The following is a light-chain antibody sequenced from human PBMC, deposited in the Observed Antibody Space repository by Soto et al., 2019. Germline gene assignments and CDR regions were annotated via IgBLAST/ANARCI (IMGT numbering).Light chain of an antibody. Sequence: ENVMTQSPATLSVYTGERATLSCRASQSVGSNLAWYQQKPGQAPRLLIYGVSTRATGIPARFSGSASGTEFTLTISSLQSEDFAVYSCQQYNYSPIPFGPGARLAIK. V-gene: IGKV3-15*01. CDR1: QSVGSN. CDR2: GVS. CDR3: QQYNYSPIP. J-gene: IGKJ5*01.